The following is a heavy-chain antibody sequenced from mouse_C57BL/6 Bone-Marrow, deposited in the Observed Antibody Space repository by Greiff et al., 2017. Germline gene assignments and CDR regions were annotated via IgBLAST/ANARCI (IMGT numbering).Heavy chain of an antibody. CDR1: GYSFTDYN. J-gene: IGHJ3*01. Sequence: VQLQQSGPELVKPGASVKISCKASGYSFTDYNMNWVKQSNGKSLEWIGVINPNYGTTSYNQKFKGKATLTVDQSSSTAYMQLNSLTSEDSAVYYCSPYYYGSSYGFAYWGQGTLVTVSA. CDR3: SPYYYGSSYGFAY. CDR2: INPNYGTT. V-gene: IGHV1-39*01. D-gene: IGHD1-1*01.